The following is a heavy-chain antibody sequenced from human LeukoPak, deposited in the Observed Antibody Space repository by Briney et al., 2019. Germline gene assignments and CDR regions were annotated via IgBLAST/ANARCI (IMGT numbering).Heavy chain of an antibody. D-gene: IGHD3-3*01. Sequence: SETLSLTCTVSGGSISSSSYYWAWIRQPPGKGLEWVGSIYYSGNTYYNPSLKSRVTISVDTSKNQFSLKLTSVTAADTAVYYCARQTGVGLFILPGGQGTLVTVSS. CDR3: ARQTGVGLFILP. CDR2: IYYSGNT. V-gene: IGHV4-39*01. J-gene: IGHJ4*02. CDR1: GGSISSSSYY.